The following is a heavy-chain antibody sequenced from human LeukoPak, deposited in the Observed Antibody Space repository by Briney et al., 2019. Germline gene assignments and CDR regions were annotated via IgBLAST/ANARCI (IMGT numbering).Heavy chain of an antibody. CDR3: AKESRSTIFGVVIIPSHFDY. J-gene: IGHJ4*02. V-gene: IGHV3-7*03. D-gene: IGHD3-3*01. CDR1: GFRFSSYW. CDR2: IKQEGSEK. Sequence: GGYLRLYCAASGFRFSSYWMTWVRQAPGKGLEWVANIKQEGSEKYYVDSVKGRFTISRDNADNSLYLQMNSLRAEDTAVYYCAKESRSTIFGVVIIPSHFDYWGQGTLVTVSS.